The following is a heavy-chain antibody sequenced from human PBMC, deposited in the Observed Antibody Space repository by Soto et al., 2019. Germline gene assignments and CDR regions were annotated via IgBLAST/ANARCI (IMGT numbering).Heavy chain of an antibody. CDR2: ISHDGINK. CDR1: GFSFSSYA. Sequence: QTGGSLRLSCTASGFSFSSYAMYWFRQPPGKGLEWVAVISHDGINKHYADSVKGRVTVSRDNSNHSLDLQLNSLRGEDTAMYYCARDMYSSDYFVKWFEPWGQGTLVTVSS. D-gene: IGHD6-19*01. CDR3: ARDMYSSDYFVKWFEP. V-gene: IGHV3-30-3*01. J-gene: IGHJ5*02.